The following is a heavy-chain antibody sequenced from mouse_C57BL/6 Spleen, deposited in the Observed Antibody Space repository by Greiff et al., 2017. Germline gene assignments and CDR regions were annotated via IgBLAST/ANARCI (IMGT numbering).Heavy chain of an antibody. CDR3: SRGVRYFDF. J-gene: IGHJ2*01. Sequence: DVHLVESEGGLVQPGSSMKLSCTASGFTFSDYSMAWVRQVPEKSLEWVANINYDGSSTYYLDSLKGRFIISRDNAKNILYLQMSSLKSEDTATYYSSRGVRYFDFWAKGTTLTVSS. CDR1: GFTFSDYS. D-gene: IGHD5-1*01. CDR2: INYDGSST. V-gene: IGHV5-16*01.